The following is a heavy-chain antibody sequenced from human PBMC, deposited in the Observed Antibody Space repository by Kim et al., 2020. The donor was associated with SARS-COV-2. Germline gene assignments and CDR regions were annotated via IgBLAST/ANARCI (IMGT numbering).Heavy chain of an antibody. CDR2: LWANGINS. CDR1: GFTLSSYG. V-gene: IGHV3-33*01. CDR3: ARERGPFDAFDI. Sequence: GVSLRLSCAASGFTLSSYGMHWVRQTPGRELEWVAVLWANGINSYYADSVKGRFTFLRDDSTNTLYLQMDSLRVEDTAVYYCARERGPFDAFDIWGQGT. J-gene: IGHJ3*02.